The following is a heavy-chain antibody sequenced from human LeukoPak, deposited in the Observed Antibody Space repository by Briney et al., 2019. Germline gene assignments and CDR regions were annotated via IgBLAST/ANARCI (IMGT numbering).Heavy chain of an antibody. J-gene: IGHJ3*02. CDR2: IYYSGST. D-gene: IGHD3-22*01. CDR3: ARHEAYYDSSGYGSGAAFDI. V-gene: IGHV4-39*01. CDR1: GGSISSSSYY. Sequence: PSGTLSLTCAVSGGSISSSSYYWGWIRQPPGKGLEWIGSIYYSGSTYYNPPLKSRVTISVDTSKNQFSLKLSSVTAADTAVYYCARHEAYYDSSGYGSGAAFDIWGQGTMVTVSS.